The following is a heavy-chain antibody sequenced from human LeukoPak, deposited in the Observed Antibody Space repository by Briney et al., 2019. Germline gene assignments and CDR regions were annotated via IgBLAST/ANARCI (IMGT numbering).Heavy chain of an antibody. Sequence: PGGSLRLSCAASGCTFSSYSMDWVRQAPGKGLEWVSSISSSSSDIYYADSVKGRFTISRDNAKNSLYLQMNSLRAEDTAVYYCARDHDGAFDIWGQGTMVTVSS. CDR2: ISSSSSDI. J-gene: IGHJ3*02. CDR3: ARDHDGAFDI. CDR1: GCTFSSYS. D-gene: IGHD3-3*01. V-gene: IGHV3-21*01.